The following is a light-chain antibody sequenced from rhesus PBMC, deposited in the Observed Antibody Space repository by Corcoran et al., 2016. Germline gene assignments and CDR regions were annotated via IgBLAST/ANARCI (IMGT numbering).Light chain of an antibody. V-gene: IGKV1-94*01. Sequence: DIQMTQSPSSLSASVGDRVTVTCRASQGINKELSWYQQKPGKAPTFLIYAASSLQPGVSSRFSGSGSGTDFTLTLSSLQPEDVATYSCLQDYTAPFTFGPGTKLDIK. CDR3: LQDYTAPFT. CDR2: AAS. CDR1: QGINKE. J-gene: IGKJ3*01.